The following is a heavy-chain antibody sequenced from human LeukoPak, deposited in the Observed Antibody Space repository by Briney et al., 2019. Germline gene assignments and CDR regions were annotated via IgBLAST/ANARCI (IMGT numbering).Heavy chain of an antibody. CDR1: GFTFSNYD. CDR3: PPSSAWNYFDY. J-gene: IGHJ4*02. V-gene: IGHV3-23*01. Sequence: PGGSLRLSCVASGFTFSNYDMSWVRQAPGKGLEWVSGISNSGSSTDYADSVKGRFTISRDNSENIVYLQMDSLRAEDTAVYYCPPSSAWNYFDYWGQGTLVTVSS. CDR2: ISNSGSST. D-gene: IGHD6-25*01.